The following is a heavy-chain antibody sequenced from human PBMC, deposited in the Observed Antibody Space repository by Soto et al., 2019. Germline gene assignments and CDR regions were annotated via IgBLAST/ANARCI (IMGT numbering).Heavy chain of an antibody. V-gene: IGHV4-30-4*01. Sequence: PSETLSLTCTVSGGSISSGDYYWSWIRQPPGKGLEWIGYIYCSGSTYYNPSLKSRVTISVDTSKNQFSLKLSSVTAADTAVYYCARDYYDSSGYEKYNWFDPWGQGTLVTVSS. CDR3: ARDYYDSSGYEKYNWFDP. CDR2: IYCSGST. D-gene: IGHD3-22*01. CDR1: GGSISSGDYY. J-gene: IGHJ5*02.